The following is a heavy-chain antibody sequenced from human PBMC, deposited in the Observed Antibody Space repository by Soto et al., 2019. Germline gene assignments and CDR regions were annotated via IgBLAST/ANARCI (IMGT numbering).Heavy chain of an antibody. Sequence: QLQLQESGSGLVKPSQTLSLTCAVSGGSISSGGYSWSWIRQPPGKGLEWIGYIYHSGSTYYNPSPXTXXTIPVHRSKYQFSLKLSSVTAADTAVDYCARVPDRWGQGTLVTVSS. V-gene: IGHV4-30-2*01. CDR1: GGSISSGGYS. J-gene: IGHJ5*02. CDR3: ARVPDR. CDR2: IYHSGST.